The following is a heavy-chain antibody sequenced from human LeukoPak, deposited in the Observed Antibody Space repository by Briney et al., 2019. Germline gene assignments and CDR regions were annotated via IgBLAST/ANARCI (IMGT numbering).Heavy chain of an antibody. V-gene: IGHV3-7*01. J-gene: IGHJ6*03. CDR2: INQDGGTT. CDR3: TKDRQGPNQYHMDV. Sequence: GGSLRLSCAASGFTFSSLWMSWVRQAPGRGPEWVANINQDGGTTYYVASVKGRFTISRDIAKNSLSLQMSSLRAEDTAVYYCTKDRQGPNQYHMDVWGKGTTVTVSS. CDR1: GFTFSSLW.